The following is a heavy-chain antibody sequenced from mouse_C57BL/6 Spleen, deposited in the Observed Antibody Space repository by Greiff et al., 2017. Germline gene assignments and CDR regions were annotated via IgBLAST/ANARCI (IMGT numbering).Heavy chain of an antibody. V-gene: IGHV1-52*01. D-gene: IGHD1-1*01. J-gene: IGHJ1*03. CDR3: AVYYGSSYDWYFDV. Sequence: QVQLQQPGAELVRPGSSVKLSCKASGYTFTSYWMHWVKQRPIQGLEWIGNIDPSDSETHYNQKFKDKATLTVDTSSSTAYMLLSSLTSEASAVYYCAVYYGSSYDWYFDVWGTGTTVTVSS. CDR2: IDPSDSET. CDR1: GYTFTSYW.